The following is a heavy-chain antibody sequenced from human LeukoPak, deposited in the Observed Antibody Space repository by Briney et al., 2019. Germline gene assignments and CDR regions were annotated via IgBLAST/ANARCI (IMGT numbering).Heavy chain of an antibody. CDR3: AKRGAEVGTTVAPGDY. J-gene: IGHJ4*02. CDR1: GFTFSSFG. CDR2: ISSTGGTA. V-gene: IGHV3-23*01. Sequence: PGGSLRLSCAASGFTFSSFGMSWVRQAPGKGLEWVSAISSTGGTAYYADSVKGPFTISRDNSKNTLYLQMNSLRAEDTAVYYCAKRGAEVGTTVAPGDYWGQGTLLTVSS. D-gene: IGHD1-26*01.